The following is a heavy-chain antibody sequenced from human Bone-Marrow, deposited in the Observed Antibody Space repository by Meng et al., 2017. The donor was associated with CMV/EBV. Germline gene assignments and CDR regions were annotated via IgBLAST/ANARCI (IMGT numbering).Heavy chain of an antibody. CDR2: INHSGST. CDR3: ARGTTVVTHDY. CDR1: GGSFSGYY. J-gene: IGHJ4*02. V-gene: IGHV4-34*01. Sequence: SETLSLTCAVYGGSFSGYYWSWIRQPPGKGLEWIGEINHSGSTDYNPSLKSRVTISVDTSKNQFSLKLSSVTAADTAVYYCARGTTVVTHDYWGQGTRVTVSS. D-gene: IGHD4-23*01.